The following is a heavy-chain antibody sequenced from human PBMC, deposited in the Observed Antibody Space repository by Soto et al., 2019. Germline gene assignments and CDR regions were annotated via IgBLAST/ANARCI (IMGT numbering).Heavy chain of an antibody. CDR2: ISAYNGNT. CDR3: ARRYNYDSGLDS. CDR1: GYTFTNYG. D-gene: IGHD5-18*01. Sequence: ASVKVSCKASGYTFTNYGITWVRQAPGQGLEWMGWISAYNGNTDYAQKLQGRVTMTTDTSTSTVYMELRSLRSDDTAVYYCARRYNYDSGLDSWGQGTLVTVSS. V-gene: IGHV1-18*04. J-gene: IGHJ4*02.